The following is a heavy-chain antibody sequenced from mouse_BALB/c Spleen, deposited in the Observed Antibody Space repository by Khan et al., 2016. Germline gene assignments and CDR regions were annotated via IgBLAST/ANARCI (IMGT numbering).Heavy chain of an antibody. V-gene: IGHV5-12*02. D-gene: IGHD2-3*01. CDR2: ISNGGGST. Sequence: EVELVESGGGLVQPGGSLKLSCATSGFTFSDYYMYWVRQTPEKRLEWVAYISNGGGSTYYPDPAKDRFTISRDNAKNTLYLHMSRLKSEDTAMYYCARRGDGYSHFDYWGQGTTRTVSS. J-gene: IGHJ2*01. CDR1: GFTFSDYY. CDR3: ARRGDGYSHFDY.